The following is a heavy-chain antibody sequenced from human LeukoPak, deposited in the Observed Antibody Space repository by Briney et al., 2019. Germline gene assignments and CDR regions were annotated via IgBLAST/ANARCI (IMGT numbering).Heavy chain of an antibody. J-gene: IGHJ6*03. CDR2: IIPIFGTA. D-gene: IGHD6-6*01. CDR3: ARVSSPNYYYYMDV. Sequence: ASVKVSCKASGGTFSSYAISWVRQAPGQGLEWMGGIIPIFGTANYAQKFQGRVTITTDGSTSTAYMELSSLRSEDTAVYYCARVSSPNYYYYMDVWGKGTTVTVSS. V-gene: IGHV1-69*05. CDR1: GGTFSSYA.